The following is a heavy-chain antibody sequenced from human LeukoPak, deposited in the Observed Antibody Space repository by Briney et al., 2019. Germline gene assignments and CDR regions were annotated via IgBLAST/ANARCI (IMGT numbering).Heavy chain of an antibody. CDR3: ARSSGSYLFDP. D-gene: IGHD1-26*01. V-gene: IGHV4-59*01. J-gene: IGHJ5*02. CDR1: GGSISSYY. Sequence: SETLSLTCTVSGGSISSYYWSWIRQPPGKGLGWIGYIYYSGSTNYNPSLKSRVTISVDTSKSQFSLKLSSVTAADTAVYYCARSSGSYLFDPWGQGTLVTVSS. CDR2: IYYSGST.